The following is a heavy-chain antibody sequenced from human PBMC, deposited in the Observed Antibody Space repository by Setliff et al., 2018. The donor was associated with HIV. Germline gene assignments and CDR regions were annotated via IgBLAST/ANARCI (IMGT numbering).Heavy chain of an antibody. CDR2: IYPGGSDT. D-gene: IGHD4-17*01. CDR3: ATSDYGGASGHFQH. J-gene: IGHJ1*01. V-gene: IGHV5-51*01. Sequence: GESLKISCKGSTYTFTTYWIGWVRQKPGKGLEWMGIIYPGGSDTKYSPSFQGQVTISAGKSISTAYLHWSSLKASDTAMYYCATSDYGGASGHFQHWGQGTLVTVSS. CDR1: TYTFTTYW.